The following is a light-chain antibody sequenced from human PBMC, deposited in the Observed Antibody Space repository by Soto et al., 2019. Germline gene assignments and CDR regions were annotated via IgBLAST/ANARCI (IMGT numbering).Light chain of an antibody. CDR2: AAS. V-gene: IGKV3-20*01. CDR3: QQYDRSPQT. Sequence: EIVLTQSPGTLSLSPGERATLSFGASQSVSSSYLAWYQQKPGQAPRLLIYAASSRATGIPDRFSGRGSGTDFTLTISRLEPEDFAVYYCQQYDRSPQTFGQGTRLEIK. J-gene: IGKJ2*01. CDR1: QSVSSSY.